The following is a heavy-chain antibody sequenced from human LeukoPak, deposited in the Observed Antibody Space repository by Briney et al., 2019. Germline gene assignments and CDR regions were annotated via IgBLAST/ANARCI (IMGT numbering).Heavy chain of an antibody. J-gene: IGHJ3*02. D-gene: IGHD2-15*01. CDR2: IYYSGTT. Sequence: TLSLTCTVSGGSISSDGYYWTWIRQHPGKGLEWIGYIYYSGTTYYNPSLESRVTLSVDTSKNQFSLRLSSVTAADTAVYYCARYRDSGGRLAFDIWGQGTMATVSS. CDR3: ARYRDSGGRLAFDI. V-gene: IGHV4-31*03. CDR1: GGSISSDGYY.